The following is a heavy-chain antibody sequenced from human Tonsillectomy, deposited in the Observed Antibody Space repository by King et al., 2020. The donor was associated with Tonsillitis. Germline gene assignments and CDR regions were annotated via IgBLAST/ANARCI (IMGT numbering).Heavy chain of an antibody. CDR3: AGGGLTDYDSSGYYYPFDY. CDR2: IYPDDSDT. Sequence: QLVQSGTEVKKPGESLKISCKGSGYTFTNYWIGWVRQMPGKGLEWMGLIYPDDSDTRYSPSFQGQVTISADKSINTAYLQWSSLKASDTAMYYVAGGGLTDYDSSGYYYPFDYWGQGTLVTVSS. J-gene: IGHJ4*02. D-gene: IGHD3-22*01. V-gene: IGHV5-51*01. CDR1: GYTFTNYW.